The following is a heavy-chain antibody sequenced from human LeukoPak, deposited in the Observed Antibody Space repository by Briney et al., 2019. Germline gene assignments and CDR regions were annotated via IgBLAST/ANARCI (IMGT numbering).Heavy chain of an antibody. CDR1: GGTFSSYG. V-gene: IGHV1-18*01. D-gene: IGHD3-10*01. Sequence: SVKVSCKASGGTFSSYGISWVRQAPGQGLEWMGWISAYNGNTNYAQKLQGRVTMTTDTSTSTAYVELRSLRSDDTAVYYCARDNYYGSGSYYYWGQGTLVTVSS. CDR2: ISAYNGNT. J-gene: IGHJ4*02. CDR3: ARDNYYGSGSYYY.